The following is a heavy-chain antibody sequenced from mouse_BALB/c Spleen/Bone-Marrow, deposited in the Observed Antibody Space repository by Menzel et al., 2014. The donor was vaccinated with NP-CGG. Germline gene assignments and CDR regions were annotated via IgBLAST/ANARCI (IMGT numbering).Heavy chain of an antibody. J-gene: IGHJ3*01. CDR2: IYPGNSDT. CDR1: GYTFTSYW. Sequence: EVMLVESGTVPARPGASVKMSCKASGYTFTSYWMHWVKQRPGQGLEWIGAIYPGNSDTSYNQKFKGKAKLTAVTSTSTAYMELSSLTNEDSAVYYCTRAMITRAWFAYWGQGTLVTVSA. V-gene: IGHV1-5*01. D-gene: IGHD2-4*01. CDR3: TRAMITRAWFAY.